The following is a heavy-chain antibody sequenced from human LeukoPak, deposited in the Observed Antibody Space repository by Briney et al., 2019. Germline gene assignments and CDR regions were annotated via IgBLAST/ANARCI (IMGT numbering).Heavy chain of an antibody. CDR2: INHSGST. V-gene: IGHV4-34*01. CDR3: ARVPVRITMVRGVISGRLSGWFDP. Sequence: SETLSLTCAVYGGSFSGYYWSWIRQPPGKGLEWIGEINHSGSTNYNPSLKSRVTISVDTSKNQFSLKLSSVTAADTAVYYCARVPVRITMVRGVISGRLSGWFDPWGQGTLVTVSS. D-gene: IGHD3-10*01. CDR1: GGSFSGYY. J-gene: IGHJ5*02.